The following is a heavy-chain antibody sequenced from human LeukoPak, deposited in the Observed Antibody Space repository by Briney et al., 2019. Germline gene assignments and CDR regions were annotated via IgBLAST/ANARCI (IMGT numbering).Heavy chain of an antibody. CDR1: GGSFSGYY. D-gene: IGHD6-13*01. J-gene: IGHJ4*02. CDR2: IYYSGST. Sequence: PSETLSLTCAVYGGSFSGYYWSWIRQPPGKGLEWIGYIYYSGSTYYNPSLKSRVTISVDTSKNQFSLKLSSVTAADTAVYYCARLGGSSWYTRDYWGQGTLVTVSS. V-gene: IGHV4-34*01. CDR3: ARLGGSSWYTRDY.